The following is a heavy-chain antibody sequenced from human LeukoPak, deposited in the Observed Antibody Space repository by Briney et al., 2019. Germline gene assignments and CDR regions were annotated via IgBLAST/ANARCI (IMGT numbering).Heavy chain of an antibody. J-gene: IGHJ3*02. V-gene: IGHV3-74*01. CDR2: INSYGRSK. CDR1: GFTFSNYR. D-gene: IGHD5-12*01. CDR3: ASDGGYDDAFDI. Sequence: GWALRLSCAASGFTFSNYRMHWLRQAPGRGLVWVSRINSYGRSKIYADFGEGRFTISRGHSKEPLYPQNNRLRAEATGGYYCASDGGYDDAFDIWRQGTMVTDPS.